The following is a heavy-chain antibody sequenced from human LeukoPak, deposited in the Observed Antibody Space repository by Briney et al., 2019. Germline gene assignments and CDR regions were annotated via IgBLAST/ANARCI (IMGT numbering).Heavy chain of an antibody. CDR1: GFSFSYYW. J-gene: IGHJ1*01. CDR3: ATKAYCGGDCHSRYFQH. CDR2: IKPDGSEK. Sequence: GGSLRLSCAASGFSFSYYWMSWVRQAPGKGLEWVANIKPDGSEKYYVDSVKGRFTISRDNAKNSLYLEMNNLGAEDTAVYCCATKAYCGGDCHSRYFQHWGQGTLVTVSS. D-gene: IGHD2-21*02. V-gene: IGHV3-7*03.